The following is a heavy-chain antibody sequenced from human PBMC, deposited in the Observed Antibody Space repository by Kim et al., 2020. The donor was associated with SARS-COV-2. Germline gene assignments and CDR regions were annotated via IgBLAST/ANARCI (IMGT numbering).Heavy chain of an antibody. D-gene: IGHD2-2*01. CDR1: GYSFTSYW. V-gene: IGHV5-10-1*01. CDR3: ARPGEYCSSTSCWAFDI. Sequence: GESLKISCKGSGYSFTSYWISWVRQMPGKGLEWMGRIDPSDSYTNYSPSFQGHVTISADKSISTAYLQWSSLKASDTAMYYCARPGEYCSSTSCWAFDIWGQGTMVTVSS. CDR2: IDPSDSYT. J-gene: IGHJ3*02.